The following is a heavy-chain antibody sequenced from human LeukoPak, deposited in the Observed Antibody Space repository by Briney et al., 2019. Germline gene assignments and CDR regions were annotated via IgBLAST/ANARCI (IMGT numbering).Heavy chain of an antibody. Sequence: SQTLSLTCTVSGGSISSGGYYWSWIRQHPGKGLEWIGYIYYSGSTYYNPSLKSRVTISVDTSKNQFSLKLSSVTAADTAVYYCAREGRRDGYNYGEAWGQGTLVTVSS. CDR2: IYYSGST. J-gene: IGHJ5*02. CDR1: GGSISSGGYY. V-gene: IGHV4-31*03. CDR3: AREGRRDGYNYGEA. D-gene: IGHD5-24*01.